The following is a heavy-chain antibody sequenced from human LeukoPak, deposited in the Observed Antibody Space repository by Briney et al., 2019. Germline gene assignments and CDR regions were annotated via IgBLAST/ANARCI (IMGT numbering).Heavy chain of an antibody. D-gene: IGHD3-9*01. CDR1: GGSFSGYY. Sequence: SETLSLTCAVYGGSFSGYYWSWIRQPPGKGLEWIGEINHSGSTNYNPSLKSRVTISVDTSKNQFSLKLSSVTAADTAVYYCARGAGYYISYFDYWGQGTLVTVSS. CDR2: INHSGST. J-gene: IGHJ4*02. V-gene: IGHV4-34*01. CDR3: ARGAGYYISYFDY.